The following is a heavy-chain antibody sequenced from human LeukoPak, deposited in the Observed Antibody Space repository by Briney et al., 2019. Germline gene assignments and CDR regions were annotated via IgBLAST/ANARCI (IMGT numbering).Heavy chain of an antibody. J-gene: IGHJ5*02. CDR1: GFTFSNYA. D-gene: IGHD6-13*01. CDR3: ARYSSSWSGWFDP. V-gene: IGHV3-21*01. CDR2: ISSSSDYI. Sequence: GGSLRLSCAASGFTFSNYAMSWVRQAPGKGLEWVSSISSSSDYIYYADSVKGRFTISRDNAKNSLYLQMNSLRAEDTAVYYCARYSSSWSGWFDPWGQGTLVTVSS.